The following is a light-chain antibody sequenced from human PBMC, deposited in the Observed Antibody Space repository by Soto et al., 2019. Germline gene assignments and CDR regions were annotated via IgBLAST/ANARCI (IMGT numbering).Light chain of an antibody. Sequence: EIVLTQSPATLSLSPGERATLSCRASQSVSSYLAWYQQKPGQAPRLLIYDASNRATGIPARFSGSGSGTDFTLTNSSLEPEDFAVYYGQQRSNYTFGQGTKLEIK. CDR2: DAS. CDR1: QSVSSY. V-gene: IGKV3-11*01. J-gene: IGKJ2*01. CDR3: QQRSNYT.